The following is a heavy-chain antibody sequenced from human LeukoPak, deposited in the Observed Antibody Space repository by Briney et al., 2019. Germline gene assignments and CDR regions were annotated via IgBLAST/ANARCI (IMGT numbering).Heavy chain of an antibody. D-gene: IGHD5-12*01. Sequence: PGGSLRLSCAASGFTFSSYSMNWVRQAPGKGLEWVSSISSSSSYIYYADSVEGRFTISRDNAKNSLYLQMNSLRAEDTAVYYCAKDGGRVGGYGGWGQGTLVTVSS. J-gene: IGHJ4*02. V-gene: IGHV3-21*01. CDR2: ISSSSSYI. CDR1: GFTFSSYS. CDR3: AKDGGRVGGYGG.